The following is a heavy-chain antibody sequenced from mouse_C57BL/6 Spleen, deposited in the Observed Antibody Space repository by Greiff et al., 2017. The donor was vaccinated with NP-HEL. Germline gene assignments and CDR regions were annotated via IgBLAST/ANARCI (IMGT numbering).Heavy chain of an antibody. CDR3: AKNGGTSDYYAMDY. Sequence: VQLQQSGPGLVQPSQSLSITCTVSGFSLTSYGVHWVRQSPGKGLEWLGVIWRGGSTDYNAAFMSRLSITKDNSKSQVFFKMNSLQADDTAIYYVAKNGGTSDYYAMDYWGQGTSVTVSS. V-gene: IGHV2-5*01. D-gene: IGHD4-1*01. CDR2: IWRGGST. J-gene: IGHJ4*01. CDR1: GFSLTSYG.